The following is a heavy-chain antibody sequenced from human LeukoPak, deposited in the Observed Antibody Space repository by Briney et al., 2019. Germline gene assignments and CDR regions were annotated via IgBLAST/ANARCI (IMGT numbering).Heavy chain of an antibody. CDR2: INPNSGGT. V-gene: IGHV1-2*02. CDR1: GYTFTGYY. Sequence: ASVKVSCKASGYTFTGYYMHWVRQAPGQGLEWMGWINPNSGGTNYAQKFQGRVTMTRDTSISTAYMELSSLRSEDTAVYYCARVAVAGADWFDPWGQGTLVTVSS. CDR3: ARVAVAGADWFDP. D-gene: IGHD6-19*01. J-gene: IGHJ5*02.